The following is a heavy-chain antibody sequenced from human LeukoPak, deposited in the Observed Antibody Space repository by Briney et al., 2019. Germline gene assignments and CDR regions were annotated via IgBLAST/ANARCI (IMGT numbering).Heavy chain of an antibody. CDR2: ISSSSSYI. D-gene: IGHD3-22*01. Sequence: PGGSLRLSCAASGFTFSSYSMNWVRQAPGKGLEWVSSISSSSSYIYYADSVKGRFTISRDNSKNTLYLQMNSLRAEDTAVYYCAKNGMIVEVDYWGQGTLVTVSS. V-gene: IGHV3-21*04. CDR3: AKNGMIVEVDY. J-gene: IGHJ4*02. CDR1: GFTFSSYS.